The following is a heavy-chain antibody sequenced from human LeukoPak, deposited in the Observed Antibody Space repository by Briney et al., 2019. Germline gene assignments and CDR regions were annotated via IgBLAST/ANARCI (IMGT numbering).Heavy chain of an antibody. CDR2: ISWDGGST. Sequence: GGSQRLPCAASGFTFDDNAMHWVRQAPGKGLEWVSLISWDGGSTYYADSVKGRFTISRDNSKNSLYLQMNSLRAEDTALYYCAKDMGLYSSSWLIDYWGQGTLVTLSS. CDR1: GFTFDDNA. D-gene: IGHD6-13*01. CDR3: AKDMGLYSSSWLIDY. J-gene: IGHJ4*02. V-gene: IGHV3-43D*03.